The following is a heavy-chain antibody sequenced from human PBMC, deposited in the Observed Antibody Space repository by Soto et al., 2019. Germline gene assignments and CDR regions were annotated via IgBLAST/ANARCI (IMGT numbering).Heavy chain of an antibody. D-gene: IGHD2-2*01. CDR1: GFTFSRYW. V-gene: IGHV3-7*01. CDR3: ARRGSTSNS. J-gene: IGHJ4*02. Sequence: EVQLVESGGGLVQPGGSLRLSCAASGFTFSRYWMTWVRQAPGKGLEWVANINQDGSEKYYVDSLQGGFTISRDSAKKPLYLQLFSLRVGHTVVYYIARRGSTSNSCGQGPLVMVS. CDR2: INQDGSEK.